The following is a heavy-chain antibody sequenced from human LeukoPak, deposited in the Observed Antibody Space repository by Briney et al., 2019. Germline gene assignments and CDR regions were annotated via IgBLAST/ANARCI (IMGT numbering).Heavy chain of an antibody. CDR1: GGSFSGYY. CDR2: INHSGST. V-gene: IGHV4-34*01. Sequence: SETLSLTCAVYGGSFSGYYWSWIRQPPGKGLEWIGEINHSGSTNYNPSLKSRVTISVDTSKNQFSLKLSSVTAADTAVYYCARPYGSGSFWFDPWGQGTLVTVSS. J-gene: IGHJ5*02. CDR3: ARPYGSGSFWFDP. D-gene: IGHD3-10*01.